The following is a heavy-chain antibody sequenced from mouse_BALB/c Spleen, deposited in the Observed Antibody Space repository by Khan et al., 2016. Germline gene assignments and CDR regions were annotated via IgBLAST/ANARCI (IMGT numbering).Heavy chain of an antibody. J-gene: IGHJ2*01. CDR2: ILPRSGIT. CDR1: GYTLSDYW. Sequence: QVQLQQSGAELMKPGASGKISCKATGYTLSDYWVEWVKQRPGHGLEWIGEILPRSGITNYNEKFKGKATFTADTSSNTAYMQLSSLTSEDSAVYYCARRSIPDFWDQGTTLTVSS. D-gene: IGHD2-3*01. CDR3: ARRSIPDF. V-gene: IGHV1-9*01.